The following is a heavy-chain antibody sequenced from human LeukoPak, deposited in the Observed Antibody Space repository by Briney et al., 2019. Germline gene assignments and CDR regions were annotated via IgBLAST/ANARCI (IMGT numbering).Heavy chain of an antibody. J-gene: IGHJ4*02. CDR3: ARHNAPRRVGFDF. CDR2: LSHAGNT. Sequence: SETLSLTCSVSGDSVRNDFYYWGWIRQPPGKGLEWVACLSHAGNTWYNPSLESRLSISVDTSKNQFSLKFSSVTSADTALYWCARHNAPRRVGFDFWGQGILVTVSS. V-gene: IGHV4-39*01. D-gene: IGHD2-2*01. CDR1: GDSVRNDFYY.